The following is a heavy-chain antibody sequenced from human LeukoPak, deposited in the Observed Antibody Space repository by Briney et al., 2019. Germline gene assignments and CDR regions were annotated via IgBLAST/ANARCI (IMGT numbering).Heavy chain of an antibody. J-gene: IGHJ3*02. Sequence: ASVKVSCKASGGTFSSYAISWVRQAPGQGLEWMGIINPSGGSTSYAQKFQGRVTMTRDMSTSTVYMGLSSLRSEDTAVYYCARDAPNYYDSSGTLYIWGQGTMVTVSS. CDR2: INPSGGST. CDR1: GGTFSSYA. D-gene: IGHD3-22*01. CDR3: ARDAPNYYDSSGTLYI. V-gene: IGHV1-46*01.